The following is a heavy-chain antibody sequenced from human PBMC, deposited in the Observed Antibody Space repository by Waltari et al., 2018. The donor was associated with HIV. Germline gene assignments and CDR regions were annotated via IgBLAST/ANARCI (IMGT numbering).Heavy chain of an antibody. J-gene: IGHJ4*02. CDR2: IRKEGKSYST. CDR3: ARDLALGYCNADSCGQLDY. D-gene: IGHD2-15*01. V-gene: IGHV3-72*01. CDR1: GLSLSDQN. Sequence: EVQLVESGGGLVQPGGSLRLSCRASGLSLSDQNMDWVRQAPGKGLEWVVRIRKEGKSYSTEDAASARGRFSISRDDGQNSLYLQMNSLKTEDTAVYYCARDLALGYCNADSCGQLDYWGQGTLVTVAS.